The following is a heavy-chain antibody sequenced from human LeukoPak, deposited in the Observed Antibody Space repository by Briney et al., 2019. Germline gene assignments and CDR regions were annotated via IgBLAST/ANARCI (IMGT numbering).Heavy chain of an antibody. CDR1: GYTFTSYY. CDR3: ARAPEGDYYGSGSYYRPFEPIDY. Sequence: ASVKVSCKASGYTFTSYYMHWVRQAPGQGLEWMGIINPSGGSTSYAQKFQGRVTMTRDTSTSTVYMELSSLRSEDTAVYYCARAPEGDYYGSGSYYRPFEPIDYWGQGTLVTVSS. V-gene: IGHV1-46*01. CDR2: INPSGGST. J-gene: IGHJ4*02. D-gene: IGHD3-10*01.